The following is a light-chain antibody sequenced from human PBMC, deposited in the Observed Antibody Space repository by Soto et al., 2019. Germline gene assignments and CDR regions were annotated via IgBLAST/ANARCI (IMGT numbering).Light chain of an antibody. CDR1: SSDVGSYNL. CDR2: EVS. Sequence: SALTQPASVSGSPGQSITTSCTGTSSDVGSYNLVSWYQQHPGEAPKLIIYEVSKRPSGVSNRFSGSKSGNTASLTISGLQAEDEADYYCCSYVGSTNVVFGGGTKLTVL. CDR3: CSYVGSTNVV. J-gene: IGLJ2*01. V-gene: IGLV2-23*02.